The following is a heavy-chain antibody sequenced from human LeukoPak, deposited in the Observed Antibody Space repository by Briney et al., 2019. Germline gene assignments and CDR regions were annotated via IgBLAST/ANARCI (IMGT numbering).Heavy chain of an antibody. CDR3: ARDRSIAAAGTYDY. D-gene: IGHD6-13*01. CDR2: INPNSGGT. V-gene: IGHV1-2*02. J-gene: IGHJ4*02. Sequence: ASVKVSCKTSGYSFIDYYIHWVRQAPGQGLEWMGWINPNSGGTNYAQKFQGRVTMTRDTSISTAYMELSRLRSDDTAVYYCARDRSIAAAGTYDYWGQGTLVTVSS. CDR1: GYSFIDYY.